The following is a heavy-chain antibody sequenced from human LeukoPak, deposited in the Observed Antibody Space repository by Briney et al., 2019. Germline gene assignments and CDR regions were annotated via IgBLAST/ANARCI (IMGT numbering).Heavy chain of an antibody. D-gene: IGHD3/OR15-3a*01. Sequence: SVTLSLTCAVYGGSFSGYYWSWIRQPPGKGLEWIGEINHSGSTNYNPSLKSRVTISVDTSKNQFSLKLSSVTAADTAVYYCAREHPEDWGYWYFDLWGRGTLVTVSS. CDR2: INHSGST. CDR1: GGSFSGYY. J-gene: IGHJ2*01. CDR3: AREHPEDWGYWYFDL. V-gene: IGHV4-34*01.